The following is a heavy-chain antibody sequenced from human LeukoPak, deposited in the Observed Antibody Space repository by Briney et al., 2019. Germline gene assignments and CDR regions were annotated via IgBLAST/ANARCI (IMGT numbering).Heavy chain of an antibody. J-gene: IGHJ4*02. CDR1: GLTFSSHW. Sequence: GDSLRLSCAASGLTFSSHWMHWVRQAPGKGLEWVSVIKNSGGGTFYTDSVKGRFTVSRDNSNNTLHLQMNNLRDDDTAVYYCAVGWQVGFWGQGTLVTVSS. CDR3: AVGWQVGF. D-gene: IGHD6-19*01. V-gene: IGHV3-23*01. CDR2: IKNSGGGT.